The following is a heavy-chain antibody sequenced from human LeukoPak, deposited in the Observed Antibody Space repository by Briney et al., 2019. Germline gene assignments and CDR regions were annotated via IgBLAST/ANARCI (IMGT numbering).Heavy chain of an antibody. CDR3: AKGTYFDWLLSRGYYFDY. Sequence: GGSLRLSCAASRFTLSNYAMTWVRQAPGKGLEWVSTISGSGGSTYYADSVKGRFTISRDNSKNTLYLQMGSLRAEGTAVYYCAKGTYFDWLLSRGYYFDYWGQGTLVTVSS. D-gene: IGHD3-9*01. CDR1: RFTLSNYA. V-gene: IGHV3-23*01. J-gene: IGHJ4*02. CDR2: ISGSGGST.